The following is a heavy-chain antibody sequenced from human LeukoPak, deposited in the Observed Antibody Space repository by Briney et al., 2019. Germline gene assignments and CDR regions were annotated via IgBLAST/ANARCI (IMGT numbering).Heavy chain of an antibody. J-gene: IGHJ6*02. D-gene: IGHD5-18*01. V-gene: IGHV1-69*13. CDR3: AREYVDTAMVRPYYGMDV. CDR2: IIPIFGTA. Sequence: SVKVSCKASGGTFSSYAISWVRQAPGQGLEWMGGIIPIFGTANYAQKFQGRVTITADESTSTAYMELSSLRSEDTDVYYCAREYVDTAMVRPYYGMDVWGQGTTVTVSS. CDR1: GGTFSSYA.